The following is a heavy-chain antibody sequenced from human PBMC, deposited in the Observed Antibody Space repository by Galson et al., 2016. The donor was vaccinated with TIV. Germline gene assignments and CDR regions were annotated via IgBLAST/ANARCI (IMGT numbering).Heavy chain of an antibody. CDR1: GLTFSSFA. D-gene: IGHD3-10*01. CDR2: ITVSGANT. Sequence: SLRLSCAASGLTFSSFAFSWVRQAPGKGLEWVSAITVSGANTYYTDSVKGRFAVSRDNSKKILYLEMNNLRAEDTAVYYCAREDTGFGELFHAFDYWGQGTLVTVSS. J-gene: IGHJ4*02. V-gene: IGHV3-23*01. CDR3: AREDTGFGELFHAFDY.